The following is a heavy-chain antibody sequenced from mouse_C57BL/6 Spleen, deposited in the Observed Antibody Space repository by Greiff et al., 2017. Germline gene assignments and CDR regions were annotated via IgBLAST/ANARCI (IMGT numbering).Heavy chain of an antibody. D-gene: IGHD2-4*01. CDR1: GYAFTNYL. J-gene: IGHJ2*01. V-gene: IGHV1-54*01. CDR2: INPGSGGT. Sequence: QVQLQQSGAELVRPGTSVKVSCKASGYAFTNYLIEWVKQRPGQGLEWIGVINPGSGGTNYTEKFKGKATLTADKSSSTAYMPLSSLTSEDSAVYFCARRTMITTGYYFDYWGQGTTLTVSS. CDR3: ARRTMITTGYYFDY.